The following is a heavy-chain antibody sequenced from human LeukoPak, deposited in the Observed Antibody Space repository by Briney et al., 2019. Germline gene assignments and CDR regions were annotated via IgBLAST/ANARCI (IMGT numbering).Heavy chain of an antibody. CDR1: GFTFSNYA. CDR3: ARDTGGGYSCYDC. J-gene: IGHJ4*02. D-gene: IGHD5-18*01. CDR2: ISGSDGST. Sequence: GGSLRLSCTASGFTFSNYAMSWVRQAPGKGLEWVSTISGSDGSTYYADSVKGRFTISRDNAKNSLYLQMNSLRAEDTAVYYCARDTGGGYSCYDCWGQGTLVTVSS. V-gene: IGHV3-23*01.